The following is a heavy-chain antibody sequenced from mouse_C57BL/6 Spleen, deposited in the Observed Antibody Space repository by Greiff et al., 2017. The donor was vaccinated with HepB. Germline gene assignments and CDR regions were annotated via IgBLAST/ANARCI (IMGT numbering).Heavy chain of an antibody. J-gene: IGHJ3*01. Sequence: VQLQQSGPELVKPGASVKIPCKASGYTFTDYNMDWVKQSHGKSLEWIGDINPNNGGTIYNQKFKGKATLTVAKSSSTAYMELRSLTSEDTAVYYCARGIYYDYDGAWFAYWGQGTLVTVSA. CDR2: INPNNGGT. V-gene: IGHV1-18*01. CDR1: GYTFTDYN. D-gene: IGHD2-4*01. CDR3: ARGIYYDYDGAWFAY.